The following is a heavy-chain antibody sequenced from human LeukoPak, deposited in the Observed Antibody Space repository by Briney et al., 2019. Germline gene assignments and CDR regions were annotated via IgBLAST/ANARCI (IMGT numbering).Heavy chain of an antibody. Sequence: SETLSLTCSVSGVSISAYYWSWIRQPAGKGLEWIGRIYTSGSTNYNPSLKSRVTMSVDTSKNQFSLKLSSVTAADTAVYYCARGEGWGLFDYWGQGTLVTVSS. J-gene: IGHJ4*02. CDR2: IYTSGST. CDR1: GVSISAYY. V-gene: IGHV4-4*07. CDR3: ARGEGWGLFDY. D-gene: IGHD2-21*01.